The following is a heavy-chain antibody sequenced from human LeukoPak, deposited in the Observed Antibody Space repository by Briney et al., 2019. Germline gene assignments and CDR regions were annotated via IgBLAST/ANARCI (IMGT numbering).Heavy chain of an antibody. CDR1: GGTSSSYA. D-gene: IGHD3/OR15-3a*01. J-gene: IGHJ4*02. V-gene: IGHV1-69*04. CDR2: IIPILGIA. CDR3: ARDVGLAGPFDY. Sequence: GASVKVSCKASGGTSSSYAISWVRQAPGQGLAWMGRIIPILGIANYAQKFQGRVTITADKSTSTAYMELSSLRSEDTAVYYCARDVGLAGPFDYWGQGTLVTVSS.